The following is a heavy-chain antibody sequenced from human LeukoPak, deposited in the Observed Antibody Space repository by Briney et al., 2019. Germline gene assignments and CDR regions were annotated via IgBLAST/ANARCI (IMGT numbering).Heavy chain of an antibody. CDR1: GYIFNNYW. CDR2: IYPGDSDT. Sequence: GESLKFSCKGSGYIFNNYWIAWVRRVAGKGLEWMGIIYPGDSDTRYRPSFQGLVTISADKSVTTAYLRWSGLQASDTAMYCCARQRTVAGENGYFDYWGQGTLVTVSS. J-gene: IGHJ4*02. D-gene: IGHD6-19*01. CDR3: ARQRTVAGENGYFDY. V-gene: IGHV5-51*01.